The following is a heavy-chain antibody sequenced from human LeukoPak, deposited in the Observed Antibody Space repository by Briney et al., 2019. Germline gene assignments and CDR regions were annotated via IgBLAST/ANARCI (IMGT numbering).Heavy chain of an antibody. D-gene: IGHD1-26*01. CDR3: AQPLYSGSYYYYYAMDV. J-gene: IGHJ6*02. Sequence: PGGSLRLSCAASGFTFSSYGMHWVRQAPGKGLEWVAFIRYDGSNKYYADSVKGRFTISRDNSKNTLYLQMNSLRAEDTAVYYCAQPLYSGSYYYYYAMDVWGQGTTVTVSS. V-gene: IGHV3-30*02. CDR2: IRYDGSNK. CDR1: GFTFSSYG.